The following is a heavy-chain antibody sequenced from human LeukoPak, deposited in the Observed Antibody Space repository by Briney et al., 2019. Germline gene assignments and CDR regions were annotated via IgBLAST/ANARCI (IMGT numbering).Heavy chain of an antibody. D-gene: IGHD3-16*01. CDR1: AFTFSRYW. Sequence: GGSLRLSCAASAFTFSRYWMSWVRQAPGKGLEWVANINEDGSDKYYVDSEKGRFTISRDNAKNSLYLQMNSLRAEDTAVYYCTRDYLGIWGQGTLVTVSS. V-gene: IGHV3-7*04. CDR3: TRDYLGI. CDR2: INEDGSDK. J-gene: IGHJ4*02.